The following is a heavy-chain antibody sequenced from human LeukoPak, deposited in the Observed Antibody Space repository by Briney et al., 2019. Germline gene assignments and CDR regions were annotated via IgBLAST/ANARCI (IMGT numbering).Heavy chain of an antibody. Sequence: KPSDTLSLTCSVSGGSISTYSWSWIRQPPGKGLEWIGYSSYIGNTNYNPSLKSRLTIAVDTSKNQFSLKLTSVTAADTAVYFCASLTTNFYYDTSGYSDTLHYFDYWGQGTLVTVSS. CDR3: ASLTTNFYYDTSGYSDTLHYFDY. J-gene: IGHJ4*02. V-gene: IGHV4-59*01. CDR2: SSYIGNT. D-gene: IGHD3-22*01. CDR1: GGSISTYS.